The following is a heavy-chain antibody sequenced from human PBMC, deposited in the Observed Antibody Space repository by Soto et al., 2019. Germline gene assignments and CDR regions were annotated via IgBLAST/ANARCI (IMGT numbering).Heavy chain of an antibody. CDR1: GFTFSSYS. Sequence: GGSLRLSCAASGFTFSSYSMNWVRQAPGKGLEWVSYTNRGSSTIYYVGSVKGRFTISRDNAKNSLFLQMDSLRAEDTAVYYCARVAYVDESFDYWGQGTLVTVSS. CDR3: ARVAYVDESFDY. CDR2: TNRGSSTI. V-gene: IGHV3-48*01. D-gene: IGHD2-21*01. J-gene: IGHJ4*02.